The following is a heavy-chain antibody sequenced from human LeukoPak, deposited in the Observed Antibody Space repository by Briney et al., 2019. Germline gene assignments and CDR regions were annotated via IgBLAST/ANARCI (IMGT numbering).Heavy chain of an antibody. CDR3: ARYSPTNPPFDY. Sequence: GGSLRLSCAASGLTFRNYGMHWVRQAPGKGLEWVAVISYDGSNKYYADSVKGRFTISRDNAKNSLYLQMNSLRAEDTAVYYCARYSPTNPPFDYWGQGTLVTVSS. CDR1: GLTFRNYG. V-gene: IGHV3-30*12. CDR2: ISYDGSNK. D-gene: IGHD4-11*01. J-gene: IGHJ4*02.